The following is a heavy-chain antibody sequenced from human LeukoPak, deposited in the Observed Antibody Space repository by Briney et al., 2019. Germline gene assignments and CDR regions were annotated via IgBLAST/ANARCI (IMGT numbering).Heavy chain of an antibody. CDR1: GYTFTNYV. CDR2: ISTYNGDT. CDR3: ASDLARGSYYFDY. V-gene: IGHV1-18*01. Sequence: ASVKVSCKTFGYTFTNYVLSWVRQAPGQGLEWVGWISTYNGDTDCAQKFQGRVTMTRDTSTNTAYMELRGLRSDDTAVYYCASDLARGSYYFDYWGQGTLVTVSS. D-gene: IGHD3-10*01. J-gene: IGHJ4*02.